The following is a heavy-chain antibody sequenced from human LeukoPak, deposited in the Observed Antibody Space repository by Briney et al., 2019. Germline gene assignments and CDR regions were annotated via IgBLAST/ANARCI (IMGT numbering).Heavy chain of an antibody. Sequence: GWSLRLSCAASGFTFSSYWMSWVRQAPGKGLEWVANIKQDGSEKYYVDSVKGRFTISRDNAKNSLYLQMNSLRAEDTAVYYCASLEIVYGGAGGASYYFDYWGQGTLVTVSS. D-gene: IGHD4-23*01. CDR2: IKQDGSEK. CDR3: ASLEIVYGGAGGASYYFDY. J-gene: IGHJ4*02. V-gene: IGHV3-7*01. CDR1: GFTFSSYW.